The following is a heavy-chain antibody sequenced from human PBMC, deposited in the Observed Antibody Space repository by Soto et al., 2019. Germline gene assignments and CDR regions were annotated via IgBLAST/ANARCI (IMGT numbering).Heavy chain of an antibody. J-gene: IGHJ4*02. CDR2: ISPYNGHT. CDR3: ARDLPFIVATMSIDF. V-gene: IGHV1-18*01. Sequence: QVQLAQSGGEVKKLGASLKVSCKASGYTFTNYGISWVRQAPGQGLEWMGWISPYNGHTNSAQKFQDRMSRTTDTATATAYMELRSLRTDDTAVYYCARDLPFIVATMSIDFWGQGTLVSVSS. CDR1: GYTFTNYG. D-gene: IGHD5-12*01.